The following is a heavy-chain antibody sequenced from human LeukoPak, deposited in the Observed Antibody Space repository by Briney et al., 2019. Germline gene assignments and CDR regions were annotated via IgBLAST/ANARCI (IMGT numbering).Heavy chain of an antibody. CDR3: ARDGNEAVAGTGAVTY. D-gene: IGHD6-19*01. CDR1: GYIFTGYY. CDR2: INPNSGDT. Sequence: GASVKVSCKTSGYIFTGYYMRWVRQAPGQGLDWMGWINPNSGDTNYAQNFQGRVTMTRDTSISTAYMELSRLTSDDTAVYYCARDGNEAVAGTGAVTYWGQGTLVTVSS. V-gene: IGHV1-2*02. J-gene: IGHJ4*02.